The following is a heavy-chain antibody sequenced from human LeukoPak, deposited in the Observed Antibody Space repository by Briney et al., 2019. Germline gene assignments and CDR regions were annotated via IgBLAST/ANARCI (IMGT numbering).Heavy chain of an antibody. Sequence: SETLSLTCTVSGGSISSYYWSWIRQPPGKGLEWIGYIYYIGSTNYNPSLKSRVTISVDTSKNQFSLKLSSVTAADTAVYYCARGYSSSWYSPGVFDYWGQGTLVTVSS. D-gene: IGHD6-13*01. CDR3: ARGYSSSWYSPGVFDY. V-gene: IGHV4-59*01. J-gene: IGHJ4*02. CDR1: GGSISSYY. CDR2: IYYIGST.